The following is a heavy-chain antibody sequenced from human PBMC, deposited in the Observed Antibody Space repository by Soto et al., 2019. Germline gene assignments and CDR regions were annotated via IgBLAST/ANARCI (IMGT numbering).Heavy chain of an antibody. Sequence: TLSLTCAVYGGSFSGYYWSWIRQPPGKGLEWIGEINHSGSTNYNPSLKSRVTISVDTSKNQFSLKLSSVTAADTAVYYCARGWSSWYGYYYGMDVWGQGTTVTVSS. V-gene: IGHV4-34*01. J-gene: IGHJ6*02. D-gene: IGHD6-13*01. CDR3: ARGWSSWYGYYYGMDV. CDR2: INHSGST. CDR1: GGSFSGYY.